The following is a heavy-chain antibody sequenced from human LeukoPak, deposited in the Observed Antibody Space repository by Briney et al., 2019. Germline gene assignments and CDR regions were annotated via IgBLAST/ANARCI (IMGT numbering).Heavy chain of an antibody. CDR3: ARIYQDIVVVPAAIPYYYYYMDV. J-gene: IGHJ6*03. CDR1: GGSSSGYY. CDR2: INHSGST. V-gene: IGHV4-34*01. D-gene: IGHD2-2*01. Sequence: SETLSLTCAVYGGSSSGYYWSWIRQPPGKGLEWIGEINHSGSTNYNPSLKSRVTISVDTSRNQFSLKLSSVTAADTAVYYCARIYQDIVVVPAAIPYYYYYMDVWGKGTTVTVSS.